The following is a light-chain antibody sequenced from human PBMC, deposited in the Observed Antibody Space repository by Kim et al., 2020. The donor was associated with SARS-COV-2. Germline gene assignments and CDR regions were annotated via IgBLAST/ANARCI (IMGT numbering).Light chain of an antibody. CDR1: LGISSY. CDR2: AAS. J-gene: IGKJ4*01. Sequence: AIRMTQSPSSFSASTGDRVTITCRASLGISSYLAWYQQKPGKAPKLLIYAASTLQSGVPSRFSGSGSGTDFTLTISCLQSEDFATYYCQQYYTYPLTFGGGTKVDIK. CDR3: QQYYTYPLT. V-gene: IGKV1-8*01.